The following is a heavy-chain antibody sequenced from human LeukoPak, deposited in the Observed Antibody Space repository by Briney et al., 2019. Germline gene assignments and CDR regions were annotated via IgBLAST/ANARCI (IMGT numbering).Heavy chain of an antibody. D-gene: IGHD2-15*01. Sequence: SETLFLTCTVSGGSISSSSYYSGWIRQPPGKGLEWIGSIYYSGSTYYNPSLKSRVTISVDTSKTQFSLKLSSVTAADTAVYCCARRGVVVDYWGQGTLVTVSS. V-gene: IGHV4-39*01. CDR2: IYYSGST. CDR1: GGSISSSSYY. J-gene: IGHJ4*02. CDR3: ARRGVVVDY.